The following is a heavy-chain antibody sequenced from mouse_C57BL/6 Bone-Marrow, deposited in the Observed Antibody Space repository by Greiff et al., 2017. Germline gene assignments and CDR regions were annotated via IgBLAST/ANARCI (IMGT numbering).Heavy chain of an antibody. CDR2: IDPSDSYT. CDR3: ARTYYGSSYFDY. V-gene: IGHV1-69*01. CDR1: GYTFTSYW. Sequence: VQLQQSGAELVMPGASVKLSCKASGYTFTSYWMHWVKQRPGQGLEWIGEIDPSDSYTNYNQKFKGKSTLTVDKSSSTAYMQLSSLTSEDSAVYYCARTYYGSSYFDYWGQGTTLTVSS. D-gene: IGHD1-1*01. J-gene: IGHJ2*01.